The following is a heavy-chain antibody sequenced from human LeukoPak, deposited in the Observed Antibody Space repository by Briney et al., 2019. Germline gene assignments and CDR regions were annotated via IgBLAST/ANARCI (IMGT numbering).Heavy chain of an antibody. V-gene: IGHV3-21*01. CDR1: GFTFSSYS. Sequence: GGSLRLSCAASGFTFSSYSMNWVRQAPGKGLEWVSSISSSSSYIYYADSVKGRFTISRDNAKNSLYLQMNSLRAEDTAVYYCAKDSGSQTYYYYMDVWGKGTTVTVSS. D-gene: IGHD1-26*01. CDR2: ISSSSSYI. CDR3: AKDSGSQTYYYYMDV. J-gene: IGHJ6*03.